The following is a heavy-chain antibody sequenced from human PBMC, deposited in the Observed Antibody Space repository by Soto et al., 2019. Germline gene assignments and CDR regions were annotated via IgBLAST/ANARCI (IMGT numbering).Heavy chain of an antibody. D-gene: IGHD3-9*01. CDR3: AVAPLRYFDWLSV. CDR2: IIPMFVKA. V-gene: IGHV1-69*01. CDR1: GGTFSSYA. J-gene: IGHJ4*02. Sequence: VQLVQSGADVKKPGSSVKVSCKASGGTFSSYAISWVRQAPGHGLEWMGGIIPMFVKAKYAQKFQDRVTTTADQSTNTAYMDLSSLRSVDTAVYYCAVAPLRYFDWLSVWGQGTLVTVSS.